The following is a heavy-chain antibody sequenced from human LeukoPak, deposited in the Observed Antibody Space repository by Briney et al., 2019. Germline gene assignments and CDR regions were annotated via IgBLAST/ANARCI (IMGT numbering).Heavy chain of an antibody. D-gene: IGHD3-22*01. J-gene: IGHJ3*02. CDR1: GGSISGYY. CDR3: ASSSYYDSTLDAFDI. CDR2: IYYSGST. Sequence: SETLSLTCGVSGGSISGYYWSWIRQPPGKGLEWIGYIYYSGSTNYNPSLKSRVTISVDTSKNQFSLKLSSVTAADTAVYYCASSSYYDSTLDAFDIWGQGTMVTVSS. V-gene: IGHV4-59*01.